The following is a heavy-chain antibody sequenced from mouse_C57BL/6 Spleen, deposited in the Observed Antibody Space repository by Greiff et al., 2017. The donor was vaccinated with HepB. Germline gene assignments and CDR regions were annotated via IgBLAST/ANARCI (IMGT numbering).Heavy chain of an antibody. CDR3: AGCPDGSGYYFDN. J-gene: IGHJ2*01. CDR1: GYTFTSYW. Sequence: VQLQQPGAELVMPGASVKLSCKASGYTFTSYWMHWVKQRPGQGLEWIGEIDPSDSYTNYNQKFKGKSTLTVDKSSSTAYMQLSSLTSEDSAVYYCAGCPDGSGYYFDNWGKGTTLTVSS. D-gene: IGHD3-2*02. CDR2: IDPSDSYT. V-gene: IGHV1-69*01.